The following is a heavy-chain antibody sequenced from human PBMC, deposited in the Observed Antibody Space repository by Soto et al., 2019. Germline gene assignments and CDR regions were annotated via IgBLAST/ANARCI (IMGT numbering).Heavy chain of an antibody. J-gene: IGHJ4*02. CDR2: ISGNGANT. Sequence: GSLRLSCAASGFTFINYAMTWVGQAPGEGLEWVSTISGNGANTHYADSVKGRFSISRDNSKNTLYIQMNGLRAVDTAVYYCAKDYGSSRYFFDYWGQGALVTVSS. D-gene: IGHD6-19*01. CDR1: GFTFINYA. V-gene: IGHV3-23*01. CDR3: AKDYGSSRYFFDY.